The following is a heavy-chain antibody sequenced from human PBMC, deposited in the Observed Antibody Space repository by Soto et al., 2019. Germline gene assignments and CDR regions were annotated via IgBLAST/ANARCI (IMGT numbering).Heavy chain of an antibody. D-gene: IGHD3-10*01. CDR3: ARRPLVRVIIPYYFDS. J-gene: IGHJ4*02. V-gene: IGHV4-39*01. CDR1: GGSINNSSFY. Sequence: QLQLQESGPGLVKPSETLSLTCTVSGGSINNSSFYWGWVRQPPGKRLEWIGSIYYSGSAYYNPSLKSRLTISVDTSKNQFSLNLSSVTAADEAVYFCARRPLVRVIIPYYFDSWGQGTLFTVSS. CDR2: IYYSGSA.